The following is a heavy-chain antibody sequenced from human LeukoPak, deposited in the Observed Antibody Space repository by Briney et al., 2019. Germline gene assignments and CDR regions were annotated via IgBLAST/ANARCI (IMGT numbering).Heavy chain of an antibody. J-gene: IGHJ4*02. CDR2: IYYSGST. CDR3: ARNRYYFEPFDY. D-gene: IGHD3-22*01. V-gene: IGHV4-59*11. Sequence: SETLSLTCTVSGGSLSSHYWSWIRQPPGKGLEWIGYIYYSGSTNYNPSLNSRVTISVDTSKNQFSLKLSSVTAADTAVYYSARNRYYFEPFDYWGQGTLVTVSS. CDR1: GGSLSSHY.